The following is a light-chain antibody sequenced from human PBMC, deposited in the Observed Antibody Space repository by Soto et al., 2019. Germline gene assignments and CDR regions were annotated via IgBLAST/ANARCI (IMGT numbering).Light chain of an antibody. J-gene: IGKJ5*01. CDR2: GAS. Sequence: EIVMTQSPATLSVSPGERATLSCRASQSVSSNLAWYQQKPGQAPRLLIYGASSMATGIPDRFSGSGSGTDFSLPISSLEPEDFAVYYCQQYGSSSFTFGQGTRLEI. CDR3: QQYGSSSFT. CDR1: QSVSSN. V-gene: IGKV3-20*01.